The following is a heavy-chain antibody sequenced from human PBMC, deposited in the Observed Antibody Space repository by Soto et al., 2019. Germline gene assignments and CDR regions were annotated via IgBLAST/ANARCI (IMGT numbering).Heavy chain of an antibody. CDR1: GGSISSGNYY. D-gene: IGHD3-22*01. CDR3: ARSPDSSGYYPRRYYYGMDV. Sequence: PSETLSLTCTVSGGSISSGNYYWSWIRQPPGKGLEWIGFISYSGSTYYNASLKSRVTISVDTSQNQFSLKLSSVTAADTAVYYCARSPDSSGYYPRRYYYGMDVWGQGTTVTVSS. J-gene: IGHJ6*02. V-gene: IGHV4-30-4*01. CDR2: ISYSGST.